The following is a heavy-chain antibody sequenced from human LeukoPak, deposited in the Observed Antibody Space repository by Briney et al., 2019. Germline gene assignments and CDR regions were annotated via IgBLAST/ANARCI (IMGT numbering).Heavy chain of an antibody. CDR1: GRSISRYY. V-gene: IGHV4-4*07. D-gene: IGHD3-10*01. Sequence: SETLSLTCTVSGRSISRYYWSWIRQPAGKGLEWIWRIYTSGSTNYNPSLKSRVTMSVDTSKNQFSLKLSSVTAADTAVYYCARDAYGSGSYYNWFDPWGQGTLVTVSS. CDR2: IYTSGST. J-gene: IGHJ5*02. CDR3: ARDAYGSGSYYNWFDP.